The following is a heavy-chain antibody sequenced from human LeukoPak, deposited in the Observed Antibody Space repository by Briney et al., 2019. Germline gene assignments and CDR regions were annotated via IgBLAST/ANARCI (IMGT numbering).Heavy chain of an antibody. V-gene: IGHV1-8*02. CDR2: MNPNSGNT. CDR3: ARGEMATIGFDY. J-gene: IGHJ4*02. Sequence: ASVKVSCKASGYTFSGYYMHWVRQAPGQGLEWMGWMNPNSGNTGYAQKFQGRVTMTRNTSISTAYMELSSLRSEDTAVYYCARGEMATIGFDYWGQGTLVTVSS. CDR1: GYTFSGYY. D-gene: IGHD5-24*01.